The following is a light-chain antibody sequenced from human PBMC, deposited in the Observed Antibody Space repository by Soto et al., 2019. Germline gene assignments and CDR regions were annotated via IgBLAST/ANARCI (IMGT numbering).Light chain of an antibody. CDR3: QLYGSSPSYT. Sequence: EIVLTQSPGTLSLSPGERATLFCRASQSVDSSYLAWYQQKPGQAPRLLIYGTSSRATSSPDRFSGSGSGTDFTLTISRLEPEDFAVYYCQLYGSSPSYTFGQGTKLEIK. CDR2: GTS. CDR1: QSVDSSY. V-gene: IGKV3-20*01. J-gene: IGKJ2*01.